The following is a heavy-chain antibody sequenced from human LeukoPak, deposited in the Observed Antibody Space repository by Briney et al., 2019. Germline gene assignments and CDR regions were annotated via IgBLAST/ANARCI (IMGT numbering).Heavy chain of an antibody. V-gene: IGHV4-39*01. Sequence: PSETLSLTCSVSGGSITTSGYYWGWLRQPPGKGLEWIASMNYSGITYYNPSLKSRVTTSVDTSKNHFSLRLSSVTAADTAVYYCARHWKYCNVGDCHDNWFDPWGQGTLVTVSS. CDR1: GGSITTSGYY. CDR3: ARHWKYCNVGDCHDNWFDP. D-gene: IGHD2-8*02. CDR2: MNYSGIT. J-gene: IGHJ5*02.